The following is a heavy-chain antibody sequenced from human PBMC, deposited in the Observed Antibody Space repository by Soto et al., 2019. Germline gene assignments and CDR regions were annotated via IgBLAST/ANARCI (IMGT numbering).Heavy chain of an antibody. J-gene: IGHJ4*02. CDR1: GGSFSGYY. CDR2: INHSGNT. Sequence: SETLSLTCAVYGGSFSGYYWSWIRQPPGKGLEWIGEINHSGNTNYNPSLKSRVTISVDTSKNQLFLNLSSVTAADTAMYYCARHHVRGRTIAGAAEFWGQGTLVTVS. CDR3: ARHHVRGRTIAGAAEF. V-gene: IGHV4-34*01. D-gene: IGHD6-13*01.